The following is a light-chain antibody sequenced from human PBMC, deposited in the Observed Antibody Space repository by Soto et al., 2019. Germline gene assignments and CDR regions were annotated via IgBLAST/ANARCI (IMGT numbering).Light chain of an antibody. CDR2: GAS. CDR1: QSVSSSS. CDR3: QQYGSSPIT. J-gene: IGKJ5*01. Sequence: EIVMTQSPTILSVSPGERATLSCSASQSVSSSSLAWYQQKPGQAPRLLMYGASSRATGIPDRFSGSGSGTDFTLTISRLEPEDFAVYYCQQYGSSPITFGQGTRLEIK. V-gene: IGKV3-20*01.